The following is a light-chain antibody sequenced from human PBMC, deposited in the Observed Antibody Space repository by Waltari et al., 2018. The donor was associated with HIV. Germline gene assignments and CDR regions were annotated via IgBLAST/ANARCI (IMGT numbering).Light chain of an antibody. CDR1: QSINDY. CDR2: GAS. J-gene: IGKJ2*01. V-gene: IGKV1-39*01. Sequence: DIQMTQSQPSLSASVGDTVTITCRASQSINDYLNWYQQKPGKAPKLLIYGASTLESGVPSRFSGSGSGRDFALTISSLQPDDFATYYCQQSYDMHTFGQGTKLDIK. CDR3: QQSYDMHT.